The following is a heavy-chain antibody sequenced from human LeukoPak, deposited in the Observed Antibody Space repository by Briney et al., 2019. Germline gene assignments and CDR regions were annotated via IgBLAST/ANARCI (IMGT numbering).Heavy chain of an antibody. V-gene: IGHV3-48*02. CDR2: ISSSSSTI. D-gene: IGHD3-10*01. CDR3: ARGIGYYGSGSYRCYFDY. J-gene: IGHJ4*02. CDR1: GFTFSSYS. Sequence: GESLRLSCAASGFTFSSYSMNWVRQAPGKGLEWVSYISSSSSTIYYADSVKGRFTISRDNAKNSLYLQMNSLRDEDTAVYYCARGIGYYGSGSYRCYFDYWGQGTLVTVSP.